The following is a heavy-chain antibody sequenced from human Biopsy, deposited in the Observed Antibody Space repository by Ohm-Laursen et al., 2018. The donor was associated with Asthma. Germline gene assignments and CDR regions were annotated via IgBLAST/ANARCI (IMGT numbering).Heavy chain of an antibody. CDR1: GDSFSNYA. CDR3: ARGYSGSDRIVYYYSGLEV. V-gene: IGHV1-69*01. D-gene: IGHD5-12*01. Sequence: SSVKVSCKSSGDSFSNYAISWVRQAPGQGLEWMGGLIPVLGTPDHAQMFEGRVTITADESTSTAYMELSSLSSEDTAVYYCARGYSGSDRIVYYYSGLEVWGQGTTVAVSS. CDR2: LIPVLGTP. J-gene: IGHJ6*02.